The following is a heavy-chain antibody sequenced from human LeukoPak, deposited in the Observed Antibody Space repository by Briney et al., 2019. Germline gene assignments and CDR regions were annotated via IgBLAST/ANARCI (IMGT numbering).Heavy chain of an antibody. V-gene: IGHV4-39*01. CDR2: IYYSGST. CDR1: GGSISWSSFY. CDR3: ARLPPDYVAARPGGIDY. Sequence: SETLSLTCTVSGGSISWSSFYWGWIRQSPGKGLEWIGNIYYSGSTYYNPSLKSRVTISVDTSKNQFSLKLSSVTAADTAVYFCARLPPDYVAARPGGIDYWGQGTLGTVS. D-gene: IGHD6-6*01. J-gene: IGHJ4*02.